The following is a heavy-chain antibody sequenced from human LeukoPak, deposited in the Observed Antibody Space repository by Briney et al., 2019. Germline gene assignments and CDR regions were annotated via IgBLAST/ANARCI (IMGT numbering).Heavy chain of an antibody. J-gene: IGHJ5*02. D-gene: IGHD3-3*01. V-gene: IGHV1-2*02. CDR2: INPNSGGT. Sequence: ASVKVSCKASGYTFTGYYMHWVRQAPGQGHEWMGWINPNSGGTNYAQKFQGRVTMTRDTSISTAYMELSRLRSDDTAVYYCAREDDFWSGYSGRFDPWGQGTLVTVSS. CDR3: AREDDFWSGYSGRFDP. CDR1: GYTFTGYY.